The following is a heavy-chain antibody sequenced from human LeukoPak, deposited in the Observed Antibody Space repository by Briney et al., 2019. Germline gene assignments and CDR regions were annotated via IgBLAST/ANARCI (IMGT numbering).Heavy chain of an antibody. CDR2: IIPIFGTA. D-gene: IGHD5-12*01. V-gene: IGHV1-69*13. J-gene: IGHJ4*02. Sequence: PSVKVSCKASGGTFSSYAISWVRQAPGQGLEWMGGIIPIFGTANYAQKFRGRVTITADESTSTAYMELSSLRSEDTAVYYCARANQGGYASTFDYWGQGTLVTVSS. CDR1: GGTFSSYA. CDR3: ARANQGGYASTFDY.